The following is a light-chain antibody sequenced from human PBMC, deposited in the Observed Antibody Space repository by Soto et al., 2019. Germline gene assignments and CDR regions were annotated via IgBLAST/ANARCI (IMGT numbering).Light chain of an antibody. CDR3: SSYASNNAQL. Sequence: QSVLTQPASVSGTPGQSITVSCIGTSSDIGRYNYVSWYQQHPGRAPKLIIRDVSSRPSGVPARFSGSKSGSSASLTISGLQVDDEAYYFCSSYASNNAQLFGGGTKLTVL. J-gene: IGLJ2*01. CDR1: SSDIGRYNY. CDR2: DVS. V-gene: IGLV2-14*03.